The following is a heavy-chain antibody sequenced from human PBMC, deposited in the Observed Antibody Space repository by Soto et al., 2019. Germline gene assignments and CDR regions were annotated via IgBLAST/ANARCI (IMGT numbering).Heavy chain of an antibody. D-gene: IGHD4-17*01. CDR3: ARVGTTVTLWYYYGMDV. J-gene: IGHJ6*02. Sequence: EVQLVESGGGLVKPGGSLRLSCAASGFTFSSYSMNWVRQAPGKGLEWVSSISSSSSYIYYADSVKGRFTISRDNAKNSLYLQMNSLRAEDTAVYYCARVGTTVTLWYYYGMDVWGQGTTVTVSS. CDR2: ISSSSSYI. CDR1: GFTFSSYS. V-gene: IGHV3-21*01.